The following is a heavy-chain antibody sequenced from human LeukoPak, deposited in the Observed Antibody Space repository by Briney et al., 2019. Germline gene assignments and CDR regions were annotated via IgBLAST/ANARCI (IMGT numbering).Heavy chain of an antibody. CDR3: ARVGDIVVVPAALYYFDY. V-gene: IGHV3-48*01. CDR2: ISSSSSTI. J-gene: IGHJ4*02. CDR1: GFTFGSYS. D-gene: IGHD2-2*01. Sequence: GGSLRLSCAASGFTFGSYSMNWVRQAPGKGLEWVSYISSSSSTIYYADSVKGRFTISRDNAKNSLYLQMNSLRAEDTAVYYCARVGDIVVVPAALYYFDYWGQGTLVTVSS.